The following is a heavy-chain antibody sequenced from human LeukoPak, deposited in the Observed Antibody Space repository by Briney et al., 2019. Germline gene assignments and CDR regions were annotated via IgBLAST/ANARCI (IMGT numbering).Heavy chain of an antibody. CDR1: GGTFSSYA. D-gene: IGHD3-10*01. CDR3: ARARHDLWFGELYYFDY. Sequence: ASVRVSYKASGGTFSSYAISWVRQAPGQGLEWMGRIIPILGIANYAQKFQGRVTITADKSTSTAYMELSSLRSEDTAVYYCARARHDLWFGELYYFDYWGQGTLVTVSS. V-gene: IGHV1-69*04. J-gene: IGHJ4*02. CDR2: IIPILGIA.